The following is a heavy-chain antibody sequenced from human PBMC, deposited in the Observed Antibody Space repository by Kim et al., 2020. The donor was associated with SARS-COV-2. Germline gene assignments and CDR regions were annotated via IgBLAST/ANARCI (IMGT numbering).Heavy chain of an antibody. CDR3: ARGLASEFYFDF. J-gene: IGHJ4*01. Sequence: TSSPSVEGHVTISVDKTINTAYLQLSGLKASDTAIYYCARGLASEFYFDFWGHGTLVTVSS. V-gene: IGHV5-51*01.